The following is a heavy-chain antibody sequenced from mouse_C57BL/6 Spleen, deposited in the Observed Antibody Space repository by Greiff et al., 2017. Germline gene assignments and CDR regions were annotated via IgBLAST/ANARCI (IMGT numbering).Heavy chain of an antibody. CDR2: IYPGSGNT. D-gene: IGHD1-1*01. CDR3: ASQITTVEDYAMDY. V-gene: IGHV1-76*01. J-gene: IGHJ4*01. Sequence: QVQLQQSGAELVRPGASVKLSCKASGYTFTDYYINWVKQRPGQGLEWIARIYPGSGNTYYNEKFKGKATLTAEKSSSTAYMQLSSLTSEDSAVYFCASQITTVEDYAMDYWGQETSVTVSS. CDR1: GYTFTDYY.